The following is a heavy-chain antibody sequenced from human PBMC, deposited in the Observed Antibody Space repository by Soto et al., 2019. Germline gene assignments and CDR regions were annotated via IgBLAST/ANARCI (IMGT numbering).Heavy chain of an antibody. J-gene: IGHJ5*02. D-gene: IGHD3-3*01. Sequence: SVKVSCKASGGTFSIYTISWVRQAPGQGLEWMGRIIPILGIANYAQKFQGRVTITADKSTSTAYMELSSLRSEDTAVYYCARVFWSGYPNWFDPWGQGTLVTVSS. CDR1: GGTFSIYT. CDR3: ARVFWSGYPNWFDP. V-gene: IGHV1-69*02. CDR2: IIPILGIA.